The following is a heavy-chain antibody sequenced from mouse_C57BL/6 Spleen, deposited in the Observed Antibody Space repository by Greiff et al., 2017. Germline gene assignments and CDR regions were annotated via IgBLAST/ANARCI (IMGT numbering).Heavy chain of an antibody. CDR3: ARPWVYYAMDY. J-gene: IGHJ4*01. Sequence: QVQLQQPGAELVKPGASVKLSCKASGYTFTSYWMHWVKQRPGRGLEWIGRIAPNSGGTKYNEKFKSKATLTVDKPASTAYMQLSSLTSEDSAVYFCARPWVYYAMDYWGQGTSVTVSS. V-gene: IGHV1-72*01. CDR1: GYTFTSYW. CDR2: IAPNSGGT. D-gene: IGHD4-1*01.